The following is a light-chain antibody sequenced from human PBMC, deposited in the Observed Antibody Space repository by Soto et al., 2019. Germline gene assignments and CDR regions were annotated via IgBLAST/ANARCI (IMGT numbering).Light chain of an antibody. Sequence: SYELTQPPSVSVAPGKTAMITCGGNNIGTKTVQWYQQKPGQAPVVVIYYDSDRPSGIPERFSGSNSGNTATLTISRVEAGDEADYYCQDSSRDHVVFGGGTKVTVL. CDR2: YDS. V-gene: IGLV3-21*04. J-gene: IGLJ2*01. CDR1: NIGTKT. CDR3: QDSSRDHVV.